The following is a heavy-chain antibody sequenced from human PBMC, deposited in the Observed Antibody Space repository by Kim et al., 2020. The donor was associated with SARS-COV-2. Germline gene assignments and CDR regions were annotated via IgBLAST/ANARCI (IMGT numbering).Heavy chain of an antibody. CDR1: GYSFTSYW. CDR2: IYPGVSDT. Sequence: GESLKISCKGSGYSFTSYWIGWVRQLPGKGLEWMGIIYPGVSDTRYSPSFQGQVTISADKSISTAYLQWSSLKASDTAMYYCARGRVRDDYVWGSYRYGYFDYWGQGTLVSVSS. CDR3: ARGRVRDDYVWGSYRYGYFDY. V-gene: IGHV5-51*01. J-gene: IGHJ4*02. D-gene: IGHD3-16*02.